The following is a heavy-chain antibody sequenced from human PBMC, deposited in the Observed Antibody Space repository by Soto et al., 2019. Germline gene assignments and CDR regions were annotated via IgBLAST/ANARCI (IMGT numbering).Heavy chain of an antibody. D-gene: IGHD3-10*01. CDR2: IPYSGST. CDR1: GASITTYY. J-gene: IGHJ5*02. Sequence: SETLSLTCSVSGASITTYYWSWIRQPPGKGLEWIGSIPYSGSTKYNPSLESRVMISLDTSKNQFSLRLTSVTAADTALYYCARDWDSSGLFDPWGQGALVTVSS. CDR3: ARDWDSSGLFDP. V-gene: IGHV4-59*01.